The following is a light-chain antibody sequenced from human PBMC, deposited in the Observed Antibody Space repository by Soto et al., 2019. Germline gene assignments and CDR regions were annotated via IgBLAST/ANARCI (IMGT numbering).Light chain of an antibody. CDR2: HAS. CDR3: HQYALSPLT. J-gene: IGKJ4*01. Sequence: EIVLTQSPGTLSLSPGERATLSCRASQSVGKNYLGWYQQKPGQPPRLLVFHASIRATGIPERFSGGGSGTDFTLIISRLEPEDFAVYYCHQYALSPLTFGGGTKVEIK. CDR1: QSVGKNY. V-gene: IGKV3-20*01.